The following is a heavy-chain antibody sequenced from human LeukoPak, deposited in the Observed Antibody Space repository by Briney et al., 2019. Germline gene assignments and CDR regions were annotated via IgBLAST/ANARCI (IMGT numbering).Heavy chain of an antibody. CDR3: TMSDDCSGGSCYSNYYGMDV. V-gene: IGHV3-49*04. CDR2: IRSKAYGGTT. CDR1: GFTFGDYA. J-gene: IGHJ6*02. Sequence: GGSLRLSCTASGFTFGDYAMSWVRQAPGKGLEWVGFIRSKAYGGTTEYAASVRGRFTISRDDSKSIAYLQMNSLKTEDTAVYYCTMSDDCSGGSCYSNYYGMDVWGQGTTVTVSS. D-gene: IGHD2-15*01.